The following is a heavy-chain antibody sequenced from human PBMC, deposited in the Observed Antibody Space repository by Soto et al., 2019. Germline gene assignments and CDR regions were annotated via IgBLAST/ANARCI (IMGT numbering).Heavy chain of an antibody. CDR1: GFTFSDYY. D-gene: IGHD5-12*01. CDR3: ARDHHRYSGYDYVDY. Sequence: QVQLVESGGGLVKPGGSLRLSCAATGFTFSDYYMSCIRQAPGKGLEWVSYISSSSSNTNYADSVKGRFTISRDNAKNSLYLQMNSLRAEDTALYYCARDHHRYSGYDYVDYWGQGTLVTVSS. CDR2: ISSSSSNT. V-gene: IGHV3-11*05. J-gene: IGHJ4*02.